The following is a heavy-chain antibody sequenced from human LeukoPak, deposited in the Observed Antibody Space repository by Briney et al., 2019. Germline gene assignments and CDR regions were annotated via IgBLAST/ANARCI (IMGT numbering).Heavy chain of an antibody. CDR2: IKQDGSEK. V-gene: IGHV3-7*01. CDR1: GGSISASSHY. D-gene: IGHD1-26*01. CDR3: ARLRYSGSYCLDY. Sequence: PSETLSLTCSVSGGSISASSHYWAWVRQAPGKGLEWVANIKQDGSEKYYVDSVKGRFTISRDNAENSLYLQMNSLRAEDTAVYYCARLRYSGSYCLDYWGQGTLVTVSS. J-gene: IGHJ4*02.